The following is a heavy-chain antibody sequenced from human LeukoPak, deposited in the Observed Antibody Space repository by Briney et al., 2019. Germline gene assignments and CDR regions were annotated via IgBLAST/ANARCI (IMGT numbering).Heavy chain of an antibody. CDR3: ARRSAKNYYGSGSYYNQPRNWFDP. Sequence: SETLSLTCAVYGGSFSGYYWSWIRQPPGKGLEWIGEINHSGSTNYNPSLKSRVTISVDTSKNQFSLKLTSVTAADTAVYYCARRSAKNYYGSGSYYNQPRNWFDPWGQGTLVTVSS. V-gene: IGHV4-34*01. CDR2: INHSGST. CDR1: GGSFSGYY. D-gene: IGHD3-10*01. J-gene: IGHJ5*02.